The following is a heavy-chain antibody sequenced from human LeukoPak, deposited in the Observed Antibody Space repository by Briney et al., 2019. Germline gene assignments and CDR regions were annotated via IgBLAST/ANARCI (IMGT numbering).Heavy chain of an antibody. CDR3: AKDFGGSYYYYYTDV. Sequence: PGRSLRLSCAASGFTFDDYAMHRVRQAPGKGLEWVSGISWNSGSIGYADSVKGRFTISRDNAKNSLYLQMNSLKAEDTALYYCAKDFGGSYYYYYTDVWGKGTTVTVSS. J-gene: IGHJ6*03. V-gene: IGHV3-9*01. CDR2: ISWNSGSI. D-gene: IGHD3-10*01. CDR1: GFTFDDYA.